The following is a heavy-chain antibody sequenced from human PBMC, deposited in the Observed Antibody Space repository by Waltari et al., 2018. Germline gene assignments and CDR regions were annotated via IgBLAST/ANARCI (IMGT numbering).Heavy chain of an antibody. V-gene: IGHV3-23*04. CDR1: GLPFSKYG. CDR3: AKSTGSYYEVFDY. J-gene: IGHJ4*02. CDR2: ISGSGGTT. Sequence: MQFVESGGRFVQPGRSLTVSCAASGLPFSKYGMSWVRQAPGKGLECVSTISGSGGTTFYADSVKGRFTMSKDNSKNTLFLQMNSLRFDDTAEYYCAKSTGSYYEVFDYWGRGTLVTVSS. D-gene: IGHD1-26*01.